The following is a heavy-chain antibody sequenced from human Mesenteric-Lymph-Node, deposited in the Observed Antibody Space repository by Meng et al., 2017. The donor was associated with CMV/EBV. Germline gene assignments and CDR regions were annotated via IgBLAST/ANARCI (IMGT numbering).Heavy chain of an antibody. CDR1: NGSLTNVNNY. CDR2: IYYDGSS. V-gene: IGHV4-30-4*01. J-gene: IGHJ4*02. CDR3: AREFYVDTAMVIDS. D-gene: IGHD5-18*01. Sequence: SETLSLTCSVSNGSLTNVNNYWNWIRQAPGQALEHIGYIYYDGSSYANPSLKSRVTMSIDTSTNQFSLRLDSVTAADTAVYYCAREFYVDTAMVIDSWGPGALVTVSS.